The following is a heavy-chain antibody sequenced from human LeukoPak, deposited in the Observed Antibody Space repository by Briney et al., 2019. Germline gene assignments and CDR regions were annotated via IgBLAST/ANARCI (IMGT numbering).Heavy chain of an antibody. V-gene: IGHV3-21*01. D-gene: IGHD6-13*01. CDR3: ARDPMGIAAADY. CDR2: ISSSSSYI. J-gene: IGHJ4*02. CDR1: GGTFSSYS. Sequence: GASVKVSCKASGGTFSSYSMNWVRQAPGKGLEWASSISSSSSYIYYADSVKGRFTISRDNAKNSLYLQMNSLRAEDTAVYYCARDPMGIAAADYWGQGTLVTVSA.